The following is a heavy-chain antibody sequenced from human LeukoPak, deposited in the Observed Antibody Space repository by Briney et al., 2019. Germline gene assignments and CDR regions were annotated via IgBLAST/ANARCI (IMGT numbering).Heavy chain of an antibody. CDR2: ISAYNGNT. V-gene: IGHV1-18*01. J-gene: IGHJ4*02. CDR3: ARVSEDYYDSSGYYYNDY. CDR1: GYTFTSYG. D-gene: IGHD3-22*01. Sequence: GASVKVSCKASGYTFTSYGISWVRQAPGQGLEWMGWISAYNGNTNYAQKLQGRVTMTTDTSTSTAYMELRSLRSDDTAVYYCARVSEDYYDSSGYYYNDYWGQGTLVTVSS.